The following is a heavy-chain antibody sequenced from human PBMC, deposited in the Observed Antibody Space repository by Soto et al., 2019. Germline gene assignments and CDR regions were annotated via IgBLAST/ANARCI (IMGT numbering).Heavy chain of an antibody. V-gene: IGHV2-5*02. CDR3: AHRVLRTVFGLVTTTAIYFDF. Sequence: QITLNESGPTVVRPTETLTLTCRFSGFSLTTSGVGVGWIRHSPGKAPEWLALIYWDDDKRYSASLKSRLTFTNDTSKNQVVLTVSDLDPTDTATYYCAHRVLRTVFGLVTTTAIYFDFWGQGTPVAVSS. CDR1: GFSLTTSGVG. CDR2: IYWDDDK. J-gene: IGHJ4*02. D-gene: IGHD3-3*01.